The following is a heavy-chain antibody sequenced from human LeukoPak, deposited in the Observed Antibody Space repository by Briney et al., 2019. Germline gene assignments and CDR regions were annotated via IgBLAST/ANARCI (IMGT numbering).Heavy chain of an antibody. CDR1: GFTFSSYW. CDR3: STGSGPAFDI. V-gene: IGHV3-74*01. Sequence: GGSLRLSCADSGFTFSSYWMHWVRQVPGKGLVWVSRINSDGSSTSYADSVKGRFTISRDNAKNTLYVQMNSLRAEDTAVYYCSTGSGPAFDIWGRGTMVTVSS. D-gene: IGHD3-10*01. CDR2: INSDGSST. J-gene: IGHJ3*02.